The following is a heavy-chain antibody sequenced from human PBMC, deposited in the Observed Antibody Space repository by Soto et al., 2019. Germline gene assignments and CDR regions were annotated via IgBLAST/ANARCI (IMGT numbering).Heavy chain of an antibody. CDR2: IIPIFGTA. CDR1: VGTFISYS. CDR3: ARKGIGVTSYYYYYDMDV. V-gene: IGHV1-69*06. Sequence: GASVTVSCKASVGTFISYSIIWVRQAPGQGLEWMGGIIPIFGTANYAQKFQGRVTITADKSTSTAYMELSSLRSEDTAVYYCARKGIGVTSYYYYYDMDVCGQGTTVTVSS. D-gene: IGHD4-17*01. J-gene: IGHJ6*02.